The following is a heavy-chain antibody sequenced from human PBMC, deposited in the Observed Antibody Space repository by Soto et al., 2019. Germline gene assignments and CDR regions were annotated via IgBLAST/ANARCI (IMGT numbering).Heavy chain of an antibody. Sequence: QVQLVESGGGVVQPGRSLRLSCAASGFTFSSYGMHWVRQAPGKGLEWVAVIWYDGSNKYYADSVKGRFTISRDNSKNTLYLQMNSLRAEDTAVYYYARDYSSGWTFDYWGQGTLVTVSA. CDR1: GFTFSSYG. V-gene: IGHV3-33*01. J-gene: IGHJ4*02. D-gene: IGHD6-19*01. CDR2: IWYDGSNK. CDR3: ARDYSSGWTFDY.